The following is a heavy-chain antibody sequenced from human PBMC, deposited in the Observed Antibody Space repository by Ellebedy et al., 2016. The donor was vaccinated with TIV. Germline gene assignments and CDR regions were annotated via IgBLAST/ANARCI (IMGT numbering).Heavy chain of an antibody. D-gene: IGHD4-23*01. V-gene: IGHV1-69*13. Sequence: SVKVSCXASGGTFSSYAISWVRQAPGQGLEWMGGIIPIFGTANYAQKFQGRVTITADESTSTAYMELSSLRSEDTAVYYCARDNYGGNSGVDYWGQGTLVTVSS. CDR1: GGTFSSYA. CDR3: ARDNYGGNSGVDY. J-gene: IGHJ4*02. CDR2: IIPIFGTA.